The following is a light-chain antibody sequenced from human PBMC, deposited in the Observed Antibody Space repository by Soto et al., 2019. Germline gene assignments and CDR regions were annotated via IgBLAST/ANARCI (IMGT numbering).Light chain of an antibody. CDR3: CSYAGSPRYV. CDR1: SSDVGGYNY. Sequence: QSALTQPRSVSGSPGQSVTISCTGTSSDVGGYNYVSWYQQHPGKAPKVMIYDVSERPSWVPDRFSGSKSGNTASLTISGLQAEDEADYYCCSYAGSPRYVLGTGTKVTVL. CDR2: DVS. J-gene: IGLJ1*01. V-gene: IGLV2-11*01.